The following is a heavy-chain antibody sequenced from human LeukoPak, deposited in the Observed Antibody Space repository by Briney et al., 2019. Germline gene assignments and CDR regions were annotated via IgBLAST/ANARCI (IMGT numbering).Heavy chain of an antibody. CDR2: ISSSGSTI. CDR1: GFTFSSYE. J-gene: IGHJ4*02. Sequence: GGSLRLSCAASGFTFSSYEMNWVRQAPGKGLEWVSYISSSGSTIYYADSVKGRFTISRDNPKNTLYLQMNSLRAEDTAVYYCAKVDPMGAHRPFDYWGQGTLVTVSS. CDR3: AKVDPMGAHRPFDY. V-gene: IGHV3-48*03. D-gene: IGHD1-26*01.